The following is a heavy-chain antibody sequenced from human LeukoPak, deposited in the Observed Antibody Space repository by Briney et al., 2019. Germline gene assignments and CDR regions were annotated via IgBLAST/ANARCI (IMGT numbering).Heavy chain of an antibody. Sequence: SQTPSLTCAVSGGSISSGGYSWSWIRQPPGKGLEWIGYIYHSGSTYYSPSLKSRVTISVDRSKNQFSLKLSSVTAADTAVYYCARGLRCSSTSCPTGPPFDYWGQGTLVTVSS. CDR2: IYHSGST. V-gene: IGHV4-30-2*01. CDR1: GGSISSGGYS. J-gene: IGHJ4*02. CDR3: ARGLRCSSTSCPTGPPFDY. D-gene: IGHD2-2*01.